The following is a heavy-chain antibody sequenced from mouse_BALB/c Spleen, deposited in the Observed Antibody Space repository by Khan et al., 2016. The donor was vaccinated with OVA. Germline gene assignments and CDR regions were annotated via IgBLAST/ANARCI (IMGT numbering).Heavy chain of an antibody. Sequence: IQLVQSGPDLVKTGASVKISCKASGYSFTADYMNWVKLSHGKSLEGIGRINPNTDNTNYNQKFKGKAIITVDTSSSTSFMELRTLTAEDSAVYFCARGYDFFAYWGQGTLVTVSA. V-gene: IGHV1-26*01. CDR1: GYSFTADY. CDR3: ARGYDFFAY. CDR2: INPNTDNT. J-gene: IGHJ3*01. D-gene: IGHD2-2*01.